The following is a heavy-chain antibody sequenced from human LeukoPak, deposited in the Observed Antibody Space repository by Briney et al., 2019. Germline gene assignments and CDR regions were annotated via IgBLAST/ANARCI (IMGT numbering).Heavy chain of an antibody. D-gene: IGHD1-1*01. CDR1: GGTFSSYA. Sequence: GASVKVSCKASGGTFSSYAISWVRQAPGQGLEWMGRIIPILGIANYAQKFQGRVTITADKSTSTAYMELSSLRSEDTVVYYCARCDWNGPLDYWGQGTLVTVSS. J-gene: IGHJ4*02. CDR3: ARCDWNGPLDY. CDR2: IIPILGIA. V-gene: IGHV1-69*04.